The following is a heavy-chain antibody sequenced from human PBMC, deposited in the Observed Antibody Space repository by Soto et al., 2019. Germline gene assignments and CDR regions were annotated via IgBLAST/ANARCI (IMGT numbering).Heavy chain of an antibody. V-gene: IGHV1-2*02. D-gene: IGHD6-13*01. Sequence: ASVKVSCKASGYTFTGYYMHCVRQDPGQGLEWMGWINPNSGGTNYAQKFQGRVTMTRDTSISTAYMELSRLRSDDTAVYYCARDTYSSSWYYYGMDVWGQGTTVTVSS. CDR3: ARDTYSSSWYYYGMDV. CDR2: INPNSGGT. CDR1: GYTFTGYY. J-gene: IGHJ6*02.